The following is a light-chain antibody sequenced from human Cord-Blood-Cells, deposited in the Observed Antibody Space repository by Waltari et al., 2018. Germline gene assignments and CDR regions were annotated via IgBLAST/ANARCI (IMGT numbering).Light chain of an antibody. CDR3: SLYTSSSTLWV. V-gene: IGLV2-14*03. CDR2: DVS. J-gene: IGLJ3*02. CDR1: SGDVGGYNY. Sequence: QSALTQPASVSGSPGQSITISCTGTSGDVGGYNYVSWYQQHPGKAPKLMIYDVSNRPSGVSNRFSGSKSGNTASLTISGLQAEDEADYYCSLYTSSSTLWVFGGGTKLTVL.